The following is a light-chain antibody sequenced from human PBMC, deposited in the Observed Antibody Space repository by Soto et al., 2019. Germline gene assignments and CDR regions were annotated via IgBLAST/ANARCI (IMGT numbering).Light chain of an antibody. Sequence: IVMTQSPATLSVSPGERATLSCRASQSVRENLAWYQQKPGQAPRLLIYDASIRATGVPARFSGGGSGTEFTLTISSLQSEDFAVYFCQEYNAWPPITFGQGTRLEIK. CDR1: QSVREN. J-gene: IGKJ5*01. CDR2: DAS. V-gene: IGKV3-15*01. CDR3: QEYNAWPPIT.